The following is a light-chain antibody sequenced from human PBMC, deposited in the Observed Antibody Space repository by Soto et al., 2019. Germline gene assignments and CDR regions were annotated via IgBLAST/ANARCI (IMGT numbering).Light chain of an antibody. Sequence: QSALTQPASVSGSPGQSITISCTGTSSDIGGYNYVSWYQQHPGKVPKLMIYDVSNRPSGVSNRFSGSKSGNTASLTISGPQAEDEADYYCSSYTSSSTLVFGGGTKLTV. CDR3: SSYTSSSTLV. J-gene: IGLJ2*01. V-gene: IGLV2-14*01. CDR1: SSDIGGYNY. CDR2: DVS.